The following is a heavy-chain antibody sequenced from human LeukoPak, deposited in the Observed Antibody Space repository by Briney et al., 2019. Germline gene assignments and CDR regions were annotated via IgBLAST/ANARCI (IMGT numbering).Heavy chain of an antibody. D-gene: IGHD1-14*01. J-gene: IGHJ4*02. V-gene: IGHV3-30*02. CDR1: GFTFSHHG. Sequence: GGSLTLSCAASGFTFSHHGMNWVRQAPGKGLEWVAFIRYDGNNKLYADSVKGRFTISRDNSKNTLYLHINSLRAEDTAVHYCVKDNPLDYWGQGTLVIVSS. CDR2: IRYDGNNK. CDR3: VKDNPLDY.